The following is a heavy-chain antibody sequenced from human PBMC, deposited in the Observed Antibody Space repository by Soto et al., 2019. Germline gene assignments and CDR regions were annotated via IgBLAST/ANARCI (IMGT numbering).Heavy chain of an antibody. J-gene: IGHJ6*02. V-gene: IGHV1-8*01. CDR3: ARQWELSGYYYGMDV. D-gene: IGHD1-26*01. Sequence: AAGKVSCKASGCRFTSYDRNWVGQATGQGREWMGWMNPNSGNTGYAQKFQGRGTMTRDTSISTAYMELSSLRSEDTAVYYCARQWELSGYYYGMDVWGPGTTVTVSS. CDR1: GCRFTSYD. CDR2: MNPNSGNT.